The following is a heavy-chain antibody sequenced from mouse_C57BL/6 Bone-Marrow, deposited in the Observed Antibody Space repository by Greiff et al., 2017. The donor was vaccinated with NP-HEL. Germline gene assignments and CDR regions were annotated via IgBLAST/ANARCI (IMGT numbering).Heavy chain of an antibody. Sequence: QVHVKQSGAELARPGASVKMSCKASGYTFTSYTMHWVKQRPGQGLEWIGYINPSSGYTKYNQKFKDKATLTADKSSSTAYMQLSSLTSEDSAVYYCARRGWDPPYAMDYWGQGTSVTVSS. CDR1: GYTFTSYT. V-gene: IGHV1-4*01. D-gene: IGHD4-1*01. J-gene: IGHJ4*01. CDR2: INPSSGYT. CDR3: ARRGWDPPYAMDY.